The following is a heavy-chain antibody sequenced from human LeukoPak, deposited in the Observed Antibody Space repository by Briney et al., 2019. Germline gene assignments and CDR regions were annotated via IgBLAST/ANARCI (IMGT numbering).Heavy chain of an antibody. V-gene: IGHV3-20*04. CDR2: INWNGGST. Sequence: GGSLRLSCAASGFTFDDYGMSWVRQAPGKGLEWVSGINWNGGSTGYAGSVRGRFTISRDNAKNSLYLQMNSLRAEDTALYYCARDFGGSYPLVAFDIWGQGTMVTVSS. J-gene: IGHJ3*02. CDR3: ARDFGGSYPLVAFDI. D-gene: IGHD1-26*01. CDR1: GFTFDDYG.